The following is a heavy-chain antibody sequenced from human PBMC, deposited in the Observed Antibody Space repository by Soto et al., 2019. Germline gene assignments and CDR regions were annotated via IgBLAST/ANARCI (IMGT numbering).Heavy chain of an antibody. V-gene: IGHV3-66*01. CDR2: IYSGGST. D-gene: IGHD4-17*01. Sequence: EVQLVESGGGLVQPGGSLRLSCAASGFTVSSNYISWVRQAPGKGLEWVSVIYSGGSTYYADSVKGRFTISRDNSKNTLYLQMNSLRAEDTAVYYCARDYGEQTYWYFDLWGRGTLVTVSS. J-gene: IGHJ2*01. CDR1: GFTVSSNY. CDR3: ARDYGEQTYWYFDL.